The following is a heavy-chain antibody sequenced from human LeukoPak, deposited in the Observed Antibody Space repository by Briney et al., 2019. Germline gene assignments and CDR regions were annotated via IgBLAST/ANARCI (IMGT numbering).Heavy chain of an antibody. CDR3: AREPDGYYYGMDV. J-gene: IGHJ6*02. V-gene: IGHV4-30-4*01. Sequence: PSQTLSLTCTVSGGSISSGDYYWSWIRQPPGKGLEWIGYIYCSGSTYYNPSLKSRVTISVDTSKNQFSLKLSSVTAADTAVYYCAREPDGYYYGMDVWGQGTTVTVSS. D-gene: IGHD5-24*01. CDR1: GGSISSGDYY. CDR2: IYCSGST.